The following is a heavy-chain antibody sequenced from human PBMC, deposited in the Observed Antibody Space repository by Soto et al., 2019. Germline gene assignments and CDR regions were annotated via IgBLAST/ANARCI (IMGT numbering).Heavy chain of an antibody. D-gene: IGHD3-10*01. Sequence: QVQLVESGGGVVQPGRSLRLSCAASGFTFSSYAMHWVRQAPGKGLEWVAVISYDGSNKYYADSVKRRFTISRDNSKNTLYLQMNSLRAEDTAVYYCARDKSWFGERYYYYSGMDVWGQGTTVTVSS. CDR2: ISYDGSNK. V-gene: IGHV3-30-3*01. J-gene: IGHJ6*02. CDR1: GFTFSSYA. CDR3: ARDKSWFGERYYYYSGMDV.